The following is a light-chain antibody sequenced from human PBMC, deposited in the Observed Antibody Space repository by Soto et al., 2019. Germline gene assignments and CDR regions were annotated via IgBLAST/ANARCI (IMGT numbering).Light chain of an antibody. CDR1: QSVSSS. Sequence: EIVMTQSPAALSVSPGERATLSCRASQSVSSSLAWYQQKPGQAPRLLIYGASTRATGIPARFSGSGSGTEFTLTISSLQSEDFAVYYCQQYNNRPPVWTFGQGTKVEIK. CDR3: QQYNNRPPVWT. V-gene: IGKV3-15*01. J-gene: IGKJ1*01. CDR2: GAS.